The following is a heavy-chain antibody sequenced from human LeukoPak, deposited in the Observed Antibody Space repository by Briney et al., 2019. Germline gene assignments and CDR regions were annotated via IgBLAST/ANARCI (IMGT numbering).Heavy chain of an antibody. CDR1: GGSISSYY. CDR3: ARGRVGAFDP. CDR2: IYYSGST. V-gene: IGHV4-59*08. D-gene: IGHD1-26*01. J-gene: IGHJ5*02. Sequence: SETLSLTCTVSGGSISSYYWSWIRQPPGKGLEWIGYIYYSGSTNYNPSLKSRVTISVDTSKNQFSLKLSSVTAADTAVYYCARGRVGAFDPWGQGTLVTVSS.